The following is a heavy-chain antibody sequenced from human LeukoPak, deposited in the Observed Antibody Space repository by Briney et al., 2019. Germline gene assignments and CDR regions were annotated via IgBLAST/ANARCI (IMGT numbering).Heavy chain of an antibody. J-gene: IGHJ5*02. Sequence: ASVKVSCKASGYTFTSYYMHWVRQAPGQGLEWMGIINPSGGSTSYAQKFQGRVTMTRDTSISAAYMELSRLRSDDTAVYYCARDRGSSSWTNWFDPWGQGTLVTVSS. CDR2: INPSGGST. CDR1: GYTFTSYY. D-gene: IGHD6-13*01. CDR3: ARDRGSSSWTNWFDP. V-gene: IGHV1-46*01.